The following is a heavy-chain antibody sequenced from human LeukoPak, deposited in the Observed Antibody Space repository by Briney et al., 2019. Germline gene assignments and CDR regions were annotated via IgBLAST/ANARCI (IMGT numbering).Heavy chain of an antibody. D-gene: IGHD6-13*01. CDR2: VSHDSVVI. CDR3: ASSTSWYQSSGRYFGS. Sequence: GGSLRLSCAVSGFNFDNYNMNWVRQAPGMGLEWVSYVSHDSVVIYYTDSVKGRFTVSRDNANNFLYLQMNRLRVEDTAVYYCASSTSWYQSSGRYFGSWGQGTLVTVSS. V-gene: IGHV3-48*04. J-gene: IGHJ4*02. CDR1: GFNFDNYN.